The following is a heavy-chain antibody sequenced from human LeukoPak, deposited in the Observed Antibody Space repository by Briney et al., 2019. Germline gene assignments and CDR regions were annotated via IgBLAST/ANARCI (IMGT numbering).Heavy chain of an antibody. CDR3: ARSPHILTGENFDY. Sequence: AAVKVSCKASAYTFTGYYMHWVRQAPGQGLEWMGWINLKSGGTNYAQKFQGRVTMTRDTSISTAYMELSRLRSDDTAVYYCARSPHILTGENFDYWGQGTLVTVSS. D-gene: IGHD3-9*01. CDR1: AYTFTGYY. V-gene: IGHV1-2*02. J-gene: IGHJ4*02. CDR2: INLKSGGT.